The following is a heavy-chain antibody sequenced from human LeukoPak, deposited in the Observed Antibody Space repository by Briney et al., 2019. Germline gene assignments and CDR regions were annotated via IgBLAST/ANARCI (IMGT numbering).Heavy chain of an antibody. Sequence: KSSETLSLTCTASGGSISSYYWSWIRQPPGKGLEWIGYIYYSGSTNYNPSLKSRVTISVDTSKNQFSLKLSSVTAADTAVYYCARQYYDYVWGSYRKGYYFDYWGQGTLVTVSS. V-gene: IGHV4-59*01. J-gene: IGHJ4*02. CDR2: IYYSGST. CDR1: GGSISSYY. D-gene: IGHD3-16*02. CDR3: ARQYYDYVWGSYRKGYYFDY.